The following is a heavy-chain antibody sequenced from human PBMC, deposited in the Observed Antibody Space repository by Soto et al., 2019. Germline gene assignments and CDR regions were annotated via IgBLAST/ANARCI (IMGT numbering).Heavy chain of an antibody. Sequence: QVQLVESGGGVVQPGRSLRLSCAASGFTFSDYALHWVRQAPGKGLEWVTVISSDGGNRYYADSVKGRFTISRDNSKNTLYLQMNSLRVEDTAIYNGAHLAGLSHTDDFWCHGTPVTVSS. CDR3: AHLAGLSHTDDF. D-gene: IGHD5-18*01. J-gene: IGHJ4*01. V-gene: IGHV3-30-3*01. CDR2: ISSDGGNR. CDR1: GFTFSDYA.